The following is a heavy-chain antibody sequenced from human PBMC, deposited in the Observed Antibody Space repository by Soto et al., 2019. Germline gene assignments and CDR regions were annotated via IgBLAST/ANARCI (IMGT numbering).Heavy chain of an antibody. V-gene: IGHV3-74*01. CDR1: GFTFSSYW. CDR3: ARYFDWSDAFDI. J-gene: IGHJ3*02. D-gene: IGHD3-9*01. CDR2: INSDGSST. Sequence: EVQLVESGGGLVQPGGSLRLSCAASGFTFSSYWMHWVRQAPGKGLVWVSRINSDGSSTSYADSVKGRFTISRDNAKNTLYLQMNSLRAEDTAAYYCARYFDWSDAFDIWGQGTMVTVSS.